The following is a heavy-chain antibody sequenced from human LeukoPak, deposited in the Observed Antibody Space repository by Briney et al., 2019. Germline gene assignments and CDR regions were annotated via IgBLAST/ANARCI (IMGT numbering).Heavy chain of an antibody. CDR1: DYTFSSYA. Sequence: EASVKVSCKASDYTFSSYAITWVRQAPGQGLEWMGWISGHNGKTNYAQKFQGRVTMTTDTSTSTAYMELKSLRSDDTAVYYCARLTVVMVYSIQENWLDPWGQGTLVTVSS. CDR2: ISGHNGKT. J-gene: IGHJ5*02. D-gene: IGHD2-8*01. V-gene: IGHV1-18*01. CDR3: ARLTVVMVYSIQENWLDP.